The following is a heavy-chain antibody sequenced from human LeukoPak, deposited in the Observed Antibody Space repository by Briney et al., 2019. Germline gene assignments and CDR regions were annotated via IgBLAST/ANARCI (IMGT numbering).Heavy chain of an antibody. CDR1: GFTFSSYA. Sequence: GGSLRLSCAASGFTFSSYAMSWVRQAPGKGLEWVSAISGSGGSTYYADSVKGRFTISRDNSKNTLYLQMNSLRAEDTAVYYCAKQTVVVVAAYYFDYWGQGTLVTVSS. J-gene: IGHJ4*02. D-gene: IGHD2-15*01. CDR3: AKQTVVVVAAYYFDY. CDR2: ISGSGGST. V-gene: IGHV3-23*01.